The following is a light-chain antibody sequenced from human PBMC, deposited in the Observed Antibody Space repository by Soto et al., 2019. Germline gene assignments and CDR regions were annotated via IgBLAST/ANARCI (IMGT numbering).Light chain of an antibody. Sequence: DIVMTRSPLSLPVTPGEPASISCRSSQSLLHSNGYNYLDWYLQKPGQSPQLLIYLGSNRASGAPDRFSGSGSGTDFTLKISRVEAEDVGVYYCMQALQTPPTFGQGTKVEIK. CDR3: MQALQTPPT. CDR1: QSLLHSNGYNY. CDR2: LGS. V-gene: IGKV2-28*01. J-gene: IGKJ1*01.